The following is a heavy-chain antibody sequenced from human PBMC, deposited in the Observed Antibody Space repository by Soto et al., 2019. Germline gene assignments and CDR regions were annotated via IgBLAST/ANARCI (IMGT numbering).Heavy chain of an antibody. CDR1: GGSISSSSYY. J-gene: IGHJ6*02. Sequence: SETLSLTCTVSGGSISSSSYYWGWIRQPPGKGLEWIGSIYYSGSTYYNPSLKSRVTISVDTSKDQFSLKLSSVTAADTAVYYCAKIDITPYYYYGMDVWGQGTTVTVSS. CDR2: IYYSGST. CDR3: AKIDITPYYYYGMDV. V-gene: IGHV4-39*01. D-gene: IGHD3-10*01.